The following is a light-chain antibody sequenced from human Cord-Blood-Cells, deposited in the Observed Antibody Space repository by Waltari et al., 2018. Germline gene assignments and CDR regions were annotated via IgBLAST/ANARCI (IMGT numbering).Light chain of an antibody. CDR1: SSDVGGYNY. CDR3: CSYAGSWV. CDR2: DVS. V-gene: IGLV2-11*01. J-gene: IGLJ3*02. Sequence: QSALTQPRSVSGSPGQSVTISCPGTSSDVGGYNYVSWYQQHPGKAPKLMIYDVSKRPSGGPDLFSGSKSGNTASLTISGLQAEDEADYYCCSYAGSWVFGGGTKLTVL.